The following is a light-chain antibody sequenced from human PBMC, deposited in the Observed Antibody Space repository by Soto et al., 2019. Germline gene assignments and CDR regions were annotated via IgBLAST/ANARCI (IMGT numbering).Light chain of an antibody. Sequence: EIVLTQSPATLSLSPGERATLSCRASQSLSSSLAWYQQTPGQAPRLLIYDASNWAAGIPDRCSCSGSGTDFTRTISSLEPEEFAVYYCQHRDNWPTFGGGTNVEIK. J-gene: IGKJ4*01. CDR3: QHRDNWPT. V-gene: IGKV3-11*01. CDR1: QSLSSS. CDR2: DAS.